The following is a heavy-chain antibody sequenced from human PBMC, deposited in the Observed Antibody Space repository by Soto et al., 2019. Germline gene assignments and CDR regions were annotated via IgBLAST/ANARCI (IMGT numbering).Heavy chain of an antibody. CDR3: ARDRYGSGSYSYYYYGMDV. CDR2: IWYDGSNK. CDR1: GFTFSSYG. J-gene: IGHJ6*02. V-gene: IGHV3-33*01. D-gene: IGHD3-10*01. Sequence: GGSLRLSCAASGFTFSSYGMHWVRQAPGKGLEWVAVIWYDGSNKYYADSVKGRFTISRDNSKNTLYLQMNSLRAEDTAVYYCARDRYGSGSYSYYYYGMDVWGQGTTVTVSS.